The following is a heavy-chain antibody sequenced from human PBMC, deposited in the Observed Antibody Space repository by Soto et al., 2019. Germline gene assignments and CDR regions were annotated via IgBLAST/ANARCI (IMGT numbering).Heavy chain of an antibody. J-gene: IGHJ4*02. Sequence: QVQLVQSGAELKKPGASVKVSCKASGYTFSNYDMNWVRQATGQGPEWIGWVNPNIGDTGYAQKFQGRVTLTTDISTTTAYMELTSLRSEDTAIYYCSKVSRKGSARDVDYWGQGTLITVSS. CDR3: SKVSRKGSARDVDY. CDR2: VNPNIGDT. D-gene: IGHD3-10*01. CDR1: GYTFSNYD. V-gene: IGHV1-8*01.